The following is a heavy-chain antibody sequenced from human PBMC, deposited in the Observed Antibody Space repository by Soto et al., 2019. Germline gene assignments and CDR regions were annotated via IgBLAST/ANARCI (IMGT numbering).Heavy chain of an antibody. CDR2: IDHYGST. Sequence: SETLSLTCAVYGVSFSNYYWTWIRQTPDKGLEWIGEIDHYGSTNYNSALGSRATISVDTPKNHFSLTLSSVTAADTGIYYCARVASGVSVTCYGLPACWGQGIPVTVAS. V-gene: IGHV4-34*01. CDR1: GVSFSNYY. D-gene: IGHD3-16*01. CDR3: ARVASGVSVTCYGLPAC. J-gene: IGHJ4*02.